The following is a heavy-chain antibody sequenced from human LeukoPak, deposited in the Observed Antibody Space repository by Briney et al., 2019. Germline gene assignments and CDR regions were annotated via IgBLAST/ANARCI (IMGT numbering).Heavy chain of an antibody. D-gene: IGHD3-10*01. CDR1: GFTFSSYA. J-gene: IGHJ4*02. V-gene: IGHV3-23*01. CDR3: ARDRGYLHY. CDR2: ISGSGGST. Sequence: PGRSLRLSCAASGFTFSSYAMSWVRQAPGKGLEWVSAISGSGGSTYYADSVKGRFTISRGNSKNTLYLQMNSLRAEDTAVYYCARDRGYLHYWGQGTLVTVSS.